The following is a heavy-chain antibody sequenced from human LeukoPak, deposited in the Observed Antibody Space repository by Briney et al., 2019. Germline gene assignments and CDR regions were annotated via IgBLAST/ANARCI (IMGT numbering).Heavy chain of an antibody. V-gene: IGHV4-34*01. J-gene: IGHJ4*02. CDR2: INHSGST. Sequence: SETLSLTCAVYGGSFSGYYWSWIRQPPGKGLEWIGEINHSGSTNYNPSLKSRVTISVDTSKNQFSLKLSSVTAADTAVYYCARVPAGYADYWGQGTLVTVSS. CDR1: GGSFSGYY. CDR3: ARVPAGYADY. D-gene: IGHD1-1*01.